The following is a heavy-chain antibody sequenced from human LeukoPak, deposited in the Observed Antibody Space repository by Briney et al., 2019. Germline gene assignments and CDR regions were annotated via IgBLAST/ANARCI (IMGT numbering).Heavy chain of an antibody. CDR3: ARARRIAAATFDY. V-gene: IGHV3-33*01. Sequence: GGSLRLSCAASGFTFSSYGMHWVRQAPGKGLEWVAVIWYDGSNKYYADSVKGRFTISRDNSKNTLYLQMNSLRAEDTAVYYCARARRIAAATFDYWGQGTLVTVSS. CDR2: IWYDGSNK. J-gene: IGHJ4*02. CDR1: GFTFSSYG. D-gene: IGHD6-13*01.